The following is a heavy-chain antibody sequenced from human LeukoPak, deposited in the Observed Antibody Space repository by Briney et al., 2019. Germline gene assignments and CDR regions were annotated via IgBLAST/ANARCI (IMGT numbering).Heavy chain of an antibody. Sequence: GGSLRLSCAASGFTFSSYTMSWVRQAPGKGLEWVSTITTSDGNTYYADSVKGRFTVSRDNSKNTLYLQMNGLRAEDTAVYYCAKDGGLWVSAHWGDSWGRGTLVTVSS. CDR2: ITTSDGNT. CDR3: AKDGGLWVSAHWGDS. J-gene: IGHJ4*02. V-gene: IGHV3-23*01. CDR1: GFTFSSYT. D-gene: IGHD7-27*01.